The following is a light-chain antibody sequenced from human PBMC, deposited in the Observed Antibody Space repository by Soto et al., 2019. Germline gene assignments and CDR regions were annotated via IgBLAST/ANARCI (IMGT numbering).Light chain of an antibody. J-gene: IGKJ4*01. CDR1: ESVSSSY. CDR2: GAS. CDR3: HQYGSSPLT. V-gene: IGKV3-20*01. Sequence: EIVLTQSPGTLSLSPGERATLSCRASESVSSSYLAWYQQKPGQAPRLLISGASSRATGMPDRFSGSGSGTDFTLTISRLEPEDFAVYYCHQYGSSPLTFGGGTKVEIK.